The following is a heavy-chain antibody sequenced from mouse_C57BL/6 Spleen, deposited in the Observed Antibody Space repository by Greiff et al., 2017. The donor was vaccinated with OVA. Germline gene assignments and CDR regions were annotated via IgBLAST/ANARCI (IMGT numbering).Heavy chain of an antibody. V-gene: IGHV1-22*01. CDR1: GYTFTDYN. CDR2: INPNNGGT. Sequence: VQLQQSGPELVKPGASVKMSCKASGYTFTDYNMHWVKQSPGKSLEWIGYINPNNGGTSYNQKFKGKATLTVNKSSSTAYMELRSLTSEDSAVYYCAREGGGAWFAYWGQGTLLTVSA. D-gene: IGHD1-1*02. CDR3: AREGGGAWFAY. J-gene: IGHJ3*01.